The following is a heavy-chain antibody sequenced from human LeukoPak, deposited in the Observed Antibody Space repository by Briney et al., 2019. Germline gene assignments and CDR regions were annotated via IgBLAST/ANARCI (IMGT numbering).Heavy chain of an antibody. D-gene: IGHD4-11*01. Sequence: PSETLSLTCTVSGYSITSGHFWAWIRQPPGKGLEWIGSFNHSGYTYYTPSLSSRIAISVDTSENQFSLTLTSVTAADTAMYYCARDIVPPSLYSWQYLGGAFDYWGQGTLVPVSS. CDR3: ARDIVPPSLYSWQYLGGAFDY. CDR2: FNHSGYT. J-gene: IGHJ4*02. CDR1: GYSITSGHF. V-gene: IGHV4-38-2*02.